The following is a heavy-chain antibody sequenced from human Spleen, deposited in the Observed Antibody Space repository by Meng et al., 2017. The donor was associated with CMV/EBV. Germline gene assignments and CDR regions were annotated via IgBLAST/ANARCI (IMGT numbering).Heavy chain of an antibody. D-gene: IGHD2-2*01. Sequence: GESLKISCAASGFTFSNYAMSWVRQAPGKGLEWVSSISSTSFFIYYADSVKGRFTISRDNAKNSLYLQMNSLRAEDTAVYYCARFLHCSSTSCRYYFDYWGQGTLVTVSS. J-gene: IGHJ4*02. CDR3: ARFLHCSSTSCRYYFDY. CDR2: ISSTSFFI. V-gene: IGHV3-21*01. CDR1: GFTFSNYA.